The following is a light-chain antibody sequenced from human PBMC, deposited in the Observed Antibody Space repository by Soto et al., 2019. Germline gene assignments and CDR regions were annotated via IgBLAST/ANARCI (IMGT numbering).Light chain of an antibody. CDR1: QSVSSN. Sequence: EIVMTQSPATLSVSPGERATLSCRASQSVSSNLAWYQQKPGQAPRLLIYGASTRATGIPARFSGSGSGTEFTLTISSLQSEDFAVYYCPQYNNWPPPWTFGQGTKVEIK. CDR2: GAS. J-gene: IGKJ1*01. V-gene: IGKV3-15*01. CDR3: PQYNNWPPPWT.